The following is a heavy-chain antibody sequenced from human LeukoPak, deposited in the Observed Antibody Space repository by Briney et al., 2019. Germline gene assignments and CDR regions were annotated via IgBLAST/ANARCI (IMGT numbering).Heavy chain of an antibody. V-gene: IGHV4-59*01. D-gene: IGHD1-26*01. Sequence: SETLSLTCTVSDASISGYYWSWIRRPPGKGLEWIGSIHFSGSTNYNPSPRSRVTISVDTSKNQLPLKLSSVTAADTAVYYCARDLGGIYFDYWGQGTLVTVSS. CDR2: IHFSGST. J-gene: IGHJ4*02. CDR1: DASISGYY. CDR3: ARDLGGIYFDY.